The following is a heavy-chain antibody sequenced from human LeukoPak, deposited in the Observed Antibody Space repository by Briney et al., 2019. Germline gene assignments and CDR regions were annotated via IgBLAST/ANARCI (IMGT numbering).Heavy chain of an antibody. CDR3: ARGPTYYDFWSGYSPYYYYGMDV. Sequence: GGSLRLSCGASGFTVSSNYMSWVRQAPGKGLEWVSAIYSGGSTYYANSEKGKFTISRDNYKNTLYLQMNSLRAEDTAVYYCARGPTYYDFWSGYSPYYYYGMDVWGQGTTVTVSS. CDR1: GFTVSSNY. V-gene: IGHV3-66*01. J-gene: IGHJ6*02. D-gene: IGHD3-3*01. CDR2: IYSGGST.